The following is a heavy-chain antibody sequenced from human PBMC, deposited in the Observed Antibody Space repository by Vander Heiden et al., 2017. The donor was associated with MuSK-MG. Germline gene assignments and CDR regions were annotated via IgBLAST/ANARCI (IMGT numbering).Heavy chain of an antibody. Sequence: EVQLVESGGGLVQPGGSLRLSCASSGFDVNTNYMTWVGQAPGKGLEWVSVIYSDGRTCYADSVKGRFTISRDNSKNTVFLQMNSLTVEDTAVYYCARGRNWDDWFDPWGQGTLVTVSS. D-gene: IGHD1-26*01. J-gene: IGHJ5*02. V-gene: IGHV3-66*01. CDR2: IYSDGRT. CDR3: ARGRNWDDWFDP. CDR1: GFDVNTNY.